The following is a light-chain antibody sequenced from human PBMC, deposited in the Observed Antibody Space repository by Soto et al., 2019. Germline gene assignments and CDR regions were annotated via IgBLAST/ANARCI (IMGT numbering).Light chain of an antibody. CDR2: VAS. V-gene: IGKV1-39*01. Sequence: DIQMTQSPSSLSASVGDRVTITCRAGQSIGPYLSWYQQKPGKPPSLLIYVASALEGGVPSRFSGSGSGTDFTLTISSLQPEDFATYFCQQSHSSPLTFGQGTKVEI. CDR3: QQSHSSPLT. J-gene: IGKJ1*01. CDR1: QSIGPY.